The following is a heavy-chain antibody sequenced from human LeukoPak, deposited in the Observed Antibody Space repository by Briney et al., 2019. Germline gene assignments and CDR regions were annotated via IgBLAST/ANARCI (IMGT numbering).Heavy chain of an antibody. D-gene: IGHD6-13*01. J-gene: IGHJ4*02. CDR1: GYSFTSYW. CDR2: IYPGDSDT. V-gene: IGHV5-51*01. CDR3: AREGVYDHTSFDF. Sequence: GESLKISCKGSGYSFTSYWIGWVRPMPGQGLEWMGNIYPGDSDTRYSPSFEGQVTISADKSLNTAYLQWGSLKASDTAMYYCAREGVYDHTSFDFWGQGTLVTVSS.